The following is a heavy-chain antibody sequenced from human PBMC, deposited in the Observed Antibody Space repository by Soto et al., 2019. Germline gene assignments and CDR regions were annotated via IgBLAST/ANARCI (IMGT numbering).Heavy chain of an antibody. J-gene: IGHJ6*02. CDR2: IDPTDSYT. D-gene: IGHD3-3*01. V-gene: IGHV5-10-1*01. CDR3: ARHVTIFGVVITVYYGMDV. CDR1: GYSFTNYW. Sequence: GESLKISCKGSGYSFTNYWISWVRQMPGKGLEWMGRIDPTDSYTNYSPSFQGHVTTSADKSISTAYLQWSSLKASDTAMYYCARHVTIFGVVITVYYGMDVWGQGTTVTVSS.